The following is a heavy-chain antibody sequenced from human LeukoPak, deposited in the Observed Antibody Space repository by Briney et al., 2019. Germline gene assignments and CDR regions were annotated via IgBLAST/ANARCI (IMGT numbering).Heavy chain of an antibody. CDR1: GFTFSDYY. V-gene: IGHV3-11*01. D-gene: IGHD4-17*01. Sequence: GGSLRLSCAASGFTFSDYYMSWIRQAPGKGLEWVSYISSSGSTIYYADSVKGRFTISRDNAKNSLYLQMNSLRAEDTAVYYCARLVDYGDYEYYFDYWGQGTLVTVSP. J-gene: IGHJ4*02. CDR2: ISSSGSTI. CDR3: ARLVDYGDYEYYFDY.